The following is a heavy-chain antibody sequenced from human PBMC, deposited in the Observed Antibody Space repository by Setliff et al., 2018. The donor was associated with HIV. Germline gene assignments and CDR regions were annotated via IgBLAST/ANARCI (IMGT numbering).Heavy chain of an antibody. J-gene: IGHJ3*02. CDR1: GGSISNGNYY. V-gene: IGHV4-39*01. CDR2: GVNSGRS. CDR3: ARPLSPSYNFWGDAFAI. Sequence: PSETLSLTCTVSGGSISNGNYYWAWIRQSPGKGLEWIGSGVNSGRSYYNPSLKSRVVLSVDTSKNQLSLRLTSFTAADTAVYYCARPLSPSYNFWGDAFAIWGQGTLVTVSS. D-gene: IGHD3-3*01.